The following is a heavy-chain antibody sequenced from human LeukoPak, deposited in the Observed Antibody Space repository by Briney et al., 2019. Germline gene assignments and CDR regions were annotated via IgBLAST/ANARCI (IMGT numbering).Heavy chain of an antibody. CDR2: MNPNSGNT. CDR3: ARARTSRMVAATLDY. Sequence: ASVKVSCKASRYTFTGYDINWVRQATGQGLEWMGWMNPNSGNTGYAQKFQGRVTMTRNTSISTAYMELSSLRSEDTAVYYCARARTSRMVAATLDYWGQGTLVTVSS. CDR1: RYTFTGYD. V-gene: IGHV1-8*01. J-gene: IGHJ4*02. D-gene: IGHD2-15*01.